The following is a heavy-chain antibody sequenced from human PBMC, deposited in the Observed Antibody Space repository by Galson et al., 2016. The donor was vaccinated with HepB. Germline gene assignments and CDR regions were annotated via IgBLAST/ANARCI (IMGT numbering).Heavy chain of an antibody. CDR2: SK. J-gene: IGHJ4*02. D-gene: IGHD5-18*01. Sequence: SLRLSCAASGFTFRTHAVHWVRQAPGKGLEWVGDSKYYPDSVKGRFTIYRDNSKHTLYLQMNSLRPEDTAVYYCARCVDTSMAPFDYWGQGTLLTVSS. CDR3: ARCVDTSMAPFDY. V-gene: IGHV3-30*04. CDR1: GFTFRTHA.